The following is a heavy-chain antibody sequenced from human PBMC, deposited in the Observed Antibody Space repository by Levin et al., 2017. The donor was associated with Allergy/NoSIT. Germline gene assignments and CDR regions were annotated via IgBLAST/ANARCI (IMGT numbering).Heavy chain of an antibody. CDR3: AREARKYYYDSSGYWE. CDR1: GGSISSSSYY. J-gene: IGHJ4*02. CDR2: IYYSGST. Sequence: SETLSLTCTVSGGSISSSSYYWGWIRQPPGKGLEWIGSIYYSGSTYYNPSLKSRVTISVDTSKNQFSLKLSSVTAADTAVYYCAREARKYYYDSSGYWEWGQGTLVTVSS. D-gene: IGHD3-22*01. V-gene: IGHV4-39*07.